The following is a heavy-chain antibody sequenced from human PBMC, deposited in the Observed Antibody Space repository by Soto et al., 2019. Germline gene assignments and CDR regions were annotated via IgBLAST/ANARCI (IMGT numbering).Heavy chain of an antibody. CDR2: ISGSGGNA. CDR1: GFSFSYFA. V-gene: IGHV3-23*01. J-gene: IGHJ4*02. CDR3: AKDRGGSGWSGLDH. Sequence: EVQLLQSGGSLVHPGGSLRLSCAASGFSFSYFAMSWVRQAPGKGLEWVAAISGSGGNAYYADTVEGRFTISRDNSKNTLFLQMTSLRGEDTAVNYCAKDRGGSGWSGLDHWGQGTLVTVSS. D-gene: IGHD3-3*01.